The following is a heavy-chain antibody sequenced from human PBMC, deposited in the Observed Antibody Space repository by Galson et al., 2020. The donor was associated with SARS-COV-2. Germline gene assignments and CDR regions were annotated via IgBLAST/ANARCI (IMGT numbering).Heavy chain of an antibody. CDR1: GFTFSDYY. CDR2: ISSSGSTI. D-gene: IGHD1-7*01. V-gene: IGHV3-11*01. Sequence: GGSLRLSCAASGFTFSDYYMSWIRQAPGKGLEWVSYISSSGSTIYYADSVKGRFTISRDNAKNSLYLQMNSLRAEDTAVYYCARDSPWNYADYYYYYGMDVWGQGTTVTVSS. J-gene: IGHJ6*02. CDR3: ARDSPWNYADYYYYYGMDV.